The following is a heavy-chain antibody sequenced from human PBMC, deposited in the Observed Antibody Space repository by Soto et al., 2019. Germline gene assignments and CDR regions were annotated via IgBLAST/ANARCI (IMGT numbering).Heavy chain of an antibody. Sequence: ASVKVSCKASGYTFTSYDINWVRQATGQGLEWMGWMNPNSGNTGYAQKFQGRVTMTRNTSISTAYMELSSLRSEDTAVYYCAGAPTSVVVPAAMRGQPSALRNYYYYYYMDVWGKGTTVTVSS. CDR2: MNPNSGNT. V-gene: IGHV1-8*01. D-gene: IGHD2-2*01. CDR3: AGAPTSVVVPAAMRGQPSALRNYYYYYYMDV. CDR1: GYTFTSYD. J-gene: IGHJ6*03.